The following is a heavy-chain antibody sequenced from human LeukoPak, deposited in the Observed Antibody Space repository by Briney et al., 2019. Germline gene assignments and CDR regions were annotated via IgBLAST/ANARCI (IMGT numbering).Heavy chain of an antibody. D-gene: IGHD3-10*01. CDR3: ARVLREFFGSGTYVKSLDY. V-gene: IGHV3-23*01. CDR2: VSGNGDYT. CDR1: GFTFSSYA. Sequence: GGSLRLSCAASGFTFSSYAMCWVRQAPGKGLEWVSGVSGNGDYTYYADSVKGRFTISRDNSKNTLYLQMNNLRAEDTAVYYCARVLREFFGSGTYVKSLDYWGQGTLVTVSS. J-gene: IGHJ4*02.